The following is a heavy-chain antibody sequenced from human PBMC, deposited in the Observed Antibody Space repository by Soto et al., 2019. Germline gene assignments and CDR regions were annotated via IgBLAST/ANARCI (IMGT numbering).Heavy chain of an antibody. CDR1: GYTFTSYG. CDR3: ARGRYYGDYAEDYYYYYGMDV. D-gene: IGHD4-17*01. CDR2: ISAYNGNT. V-gene: IGHV1-18*04. J-gene: IGHJ6*02. Sequence: ASVKVSCKASGYTFTSYGISWVRQAPGQGLEWMGWISAYNGNTNYAQKLQGRVTMTTDTSTSTAYMELRSLRSDDTAVYYCARGRYYGDYAEDYYYYYGMDVWGQGTTVTVSS.